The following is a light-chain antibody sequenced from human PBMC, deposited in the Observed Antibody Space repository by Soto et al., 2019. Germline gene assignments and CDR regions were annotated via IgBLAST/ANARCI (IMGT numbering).Light chain of an antibody. Sequence: DIQMTQSPSAMSASVGDRVTITCRASQGISNYLAWFQHKPGKVPQRLIYAASSLQSGVPSRFSGSGSGTEFTLTITSLQPEDSATYYCLQHNFYRTWTFGQGTKVEIK. CDR1: QGISNY. J-gene: IGKJ1*01. CDR2: AAS. V-gene: IGKV1-17*03. CDR3: LQHNFYRTWT.